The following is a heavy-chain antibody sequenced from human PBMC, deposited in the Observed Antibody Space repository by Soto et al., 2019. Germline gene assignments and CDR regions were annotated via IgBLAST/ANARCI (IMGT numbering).Heavy chain of an antibody. Sequence: GQSLKISCKGSGYIFTAYWIGWVRQMPGKGLEWMGIIYPGDSDPRYSPSLQGQVTISADKSINTAYLQWSSLKASDTAMYYCATKMATRQDAFDIWGLGTTVPV. CDR1: GYIFTAYW. V-gene: IGHV5-51*01. CDR2: IYPGDSDP. J-gene: IGHJ3*02. CDR3: ATKMATRQDAFDI.